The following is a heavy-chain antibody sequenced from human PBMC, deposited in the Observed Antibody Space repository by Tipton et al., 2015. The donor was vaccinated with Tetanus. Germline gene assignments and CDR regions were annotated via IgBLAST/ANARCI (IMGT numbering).Heavy chain of an antibody. CDR2: IYNSGST. CDR1: GDSISSGDYY. D-gene: IGHD3-22*01. Sequence: LRLSCTVSGDSISSGDYYWSWIRQPPGKGLEWIGHIYNSGSTYYNPSLKSRITISVDTSKSQFSLNLSSVTAADTAVYYCAREGYYFDGSSYYYYFDSWGQGTLVTVSS. V-gene: IGHV4-30-4*01. J-gene: IGHJ4*02. CDR3: AREGYYFDGSSYYYYFDS.